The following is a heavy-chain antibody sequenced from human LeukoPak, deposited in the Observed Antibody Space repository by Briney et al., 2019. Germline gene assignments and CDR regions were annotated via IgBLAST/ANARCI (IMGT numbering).Heavy chain of an antibody. CDR2: ISDDGSIT. CDR3: LRRYYEYNVYDRHFDF. CDR1: GFTFRRDW. D-gene: IGHD5/OR15-5a*01. J-gene: IGHJ4*02. V-gene: IGHV3-74*03. Sequence: QSGGSLRLSCAASGFTFRRDWMRWVRQAPGKGLVWVSRISDDGSITTYGDSVQGRFTISRDNAKSTVFLQMNSLRVEDTAIYFCLRRYYEYNVYDRHFDFWGQGILVTVSS.